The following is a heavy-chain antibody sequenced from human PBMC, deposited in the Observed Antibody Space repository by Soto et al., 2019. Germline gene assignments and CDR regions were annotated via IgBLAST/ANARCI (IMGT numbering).Heavy chain of an antibody. CDR3: ARVLSTYSSGWYPYYFDY. V-gene: IGHV3-30-3*01. J-gene: IGHJ4*02. CDR1: GFTFSSYA. D-gene: IGHD6-19*01. CDR2: ISYDGSNK. Sequence: PGGSLRLSCAASGFTFSSYAMHWVRQAPGKGLEWVAVISYDGSNKYYADSVKGRFTISRDNSKNTLYLQMNSLRAEDTAVYYCARVLSTYSSGWYPYYFDYWGQGTLVTVSS.